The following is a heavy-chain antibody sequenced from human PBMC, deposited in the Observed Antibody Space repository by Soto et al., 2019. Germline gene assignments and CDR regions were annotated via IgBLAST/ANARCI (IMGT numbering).Heavy chain of an antibody. CDR3: ARLDYSRAGTPLYSFDY. Sequence: GASVKVSCKASGYTFTSYGMHWVRQAPXQRLEWMGWINAGNGDTQYSQKFQGRVTITRDTSASTAYMELSSLRSEDTAVYYCARLDYSRAGTPLYSFDYWGQGTLVTVSS. J-gene: IGHJ4*02. CDR1: GYTFTSYG. CDR2: INAGNGDT. V-gene: IGHV1-3*01. D-gene: IGHD6-19*01.